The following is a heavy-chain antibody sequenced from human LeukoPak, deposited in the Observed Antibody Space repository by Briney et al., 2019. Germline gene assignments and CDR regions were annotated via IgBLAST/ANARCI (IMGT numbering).Heavy chain of an antibody. CDR2: ITSSGSSI. CDR3: ARGQHYFAH. V-gene: IGHV3-48*04. Sequence: GRSLRLSCAASGFTFNNFGVHWVRQAPGKGLEWVSYITSSGSSINYADSVKGRFTVFRDNAKNSLYLQMSSLRAEDTAVYYCARGQHYFAHWGQGTLVTVSS. D-gene: IGHD2-2*01. CDR1: GFTFNNFG. J-gene: IGHJ4*02.